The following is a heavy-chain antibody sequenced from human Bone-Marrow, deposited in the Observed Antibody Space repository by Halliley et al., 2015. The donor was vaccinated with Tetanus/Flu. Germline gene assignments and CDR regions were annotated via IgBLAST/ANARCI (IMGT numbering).Heavy chain of an antibody. V-gene: IGHV1-69*02. CDR3: AIPGNSWGTALDY. J-gene: IGHJ4*02. CDR2: VTPAFARG. Sequence: WMGRVTPAFARGPPGEKFQGRVTITADKSTTTVYMEMTSLTSDDTALYYCAIPGNSWGTALDYWGQGTLVTVSP. D-gene: IGHD7-27*01.